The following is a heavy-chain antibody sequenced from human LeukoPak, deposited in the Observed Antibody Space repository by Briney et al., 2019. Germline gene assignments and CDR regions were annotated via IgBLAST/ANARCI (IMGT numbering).Heavy chain of an antibody. D-gene: IGHD3-16*01. J-gene: IGHJ4*02. Sequence: GGSLRLSCAASGFTFSSNWMSWVRQAPGKGLEWVDNIKQDGSEKYYVDSVKGRFTISRDNAKNSLYLQMNSLRAEDTAVYYCARGGGRLMDYWGQGTLVTVSS. CDR3: ARGGGRLMDY. V-gene: IGHV3-7*01. CDR1: GFTFSSNW. CDR2: IKQDGSEK.